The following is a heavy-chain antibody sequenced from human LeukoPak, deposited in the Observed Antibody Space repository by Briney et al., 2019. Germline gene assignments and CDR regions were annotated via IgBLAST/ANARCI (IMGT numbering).Heavy chain of an antibody. CDR3: ARSWGNIAHFDY. CDR2: TYYRSKWYN. Sequence: SQTLSLTCAISGDXLSSNSAGWNWIRQSPSRGLEWLGRTYYRSKWYNDYAVSVKSRITINPDTSKNQFSLQLNSVTPEDTAVYYCARSWGNIAHFDYWGQGTLVTVSS. CDR1: GDXLSSNSAG. V-gene: IGHV6-1*01. D-gene: IGHD2/OR15-2a*01. J-gene: IGHJ4*02.